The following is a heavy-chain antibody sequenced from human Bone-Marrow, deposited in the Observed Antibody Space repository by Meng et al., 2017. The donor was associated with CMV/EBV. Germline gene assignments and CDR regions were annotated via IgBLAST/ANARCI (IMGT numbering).Heavy chain of an antibody. V-gene: IGHV3-30*02. CDR3: AKIDCSSTSCPLDP. CDR1: GFTFSSYG. Sequence: GGSLRLSCAASGFTFSSYGMHWVRQAPGKGLEWVAFIRYDGSNKYYADSVKGRFTISRDNSKNTLYLQMNSLRAEDTAVYYCAKIDCSSTSCPLDPWGQGTLVTVSS. CDR2: IRYDGSNK. J-gene: IGHJ5*02. D-gene: IGHD2-2*01.